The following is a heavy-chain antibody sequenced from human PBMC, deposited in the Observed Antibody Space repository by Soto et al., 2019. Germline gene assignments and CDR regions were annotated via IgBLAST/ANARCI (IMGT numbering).Heavy chain of an antibody. CDR3: AKDLREMATKTPDY. CDR2: ISYDGIDE. Sequence: QVHLVESGGGVVQPGRSLRLSCAASGFTFTSFGIHWVRQAPGKGLEWVAVISYDGIDENYADSVKGRFSISRDKSKNTVYLPMNSLRGEDTAVYYCAKDLREMATKTPDYWGQGTLVTVSS. D-gene: IGHD5-12*01. J-gene: IGHJ4*02. CDR1: GFTFTSFG. V-gene: IGHV3-30*18.